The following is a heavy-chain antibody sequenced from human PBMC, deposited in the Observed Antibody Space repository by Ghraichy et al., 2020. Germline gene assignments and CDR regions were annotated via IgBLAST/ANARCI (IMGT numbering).Heavy chain of an antibody. CDR3: AKGEGVETNYGDFASAFDI. CDR1: GFTFSSYA. J-gene: IGHJ3*02. D-gene: IGHD4-17*01. Sequence: LSLTCAASGFTFSSYAMSWVRQAPGKGLEWVSAISGSGGSTYYADSVKGRFTISRDNSKNTLYLQMNSLRAEDTAVYYCAKGEGVETNYGDFASAFDIWGQGTMVTVSS. V-gene: IGHV3-23*01. CDR2: ISGSGGST.